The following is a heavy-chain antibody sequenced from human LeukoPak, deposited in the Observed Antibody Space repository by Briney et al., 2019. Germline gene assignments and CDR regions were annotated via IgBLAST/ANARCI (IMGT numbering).Heavy chain of an antibody. J-gene: IGHJ4*02. CDR2: IRYDGSNK. V-gene: IGHV3-30*02. D-gene: IGHD2-15*01. CDR1: GFTFSSYG. Sequence: TGGSLRLSCAASGFTFSSYGMHWVRQAPGKGLEWVAFIRYDGSNKYYADSVKGRFTISRDNSKNTLYLQMNSLRAEDTAVYYCAKEGYCSGGSCSSALDYWGQGTLVTVSS. CDR3: AKEGYCSGGSCSSALDY.